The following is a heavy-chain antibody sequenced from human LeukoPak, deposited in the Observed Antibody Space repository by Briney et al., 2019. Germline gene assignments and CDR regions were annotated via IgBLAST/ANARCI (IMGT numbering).Heavy chain of an antibody. D-gene: IGHD6-13*01. J-gene: IGHJ4*02. Sequence: GGSLRLSCAASGFTFSSYGMHWVRQAPGKGLEWVAVIWYDGSKKYYADSVKGRFTISRDNSKNTLYLQMNSLRAEDTAVYYCARDGGYSSSWYLFDYWGQGTLVTVSS. CDR2: IWYDGSKK. V-gene: IGHV3-33*01. CDR1: GFTFSSYG. CDR3: ARDGGYSSSWYLFDY.